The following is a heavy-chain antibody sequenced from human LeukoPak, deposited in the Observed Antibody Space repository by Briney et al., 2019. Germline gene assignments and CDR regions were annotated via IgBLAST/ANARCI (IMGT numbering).Heavy chain of an antibody. D-gene: IGHD6-19*01. CDR2: ISSSSSYI. V-gene: IGHV3-21*01. J-gene: IGHJ5*02. Sequence: KAGGSLRLSCAASGFTFSSYSMNWVRQAPGKGLEWVSSISSSSSYIYYADSVKGRFTISRDNAKNSLYLQMNSLRAEDTALYYCARVGSAWYGGWFDPWGQGTLVTVSS. CDR1: GFTFSSYS. CDR3: ARVGSAWYGGWFDP.